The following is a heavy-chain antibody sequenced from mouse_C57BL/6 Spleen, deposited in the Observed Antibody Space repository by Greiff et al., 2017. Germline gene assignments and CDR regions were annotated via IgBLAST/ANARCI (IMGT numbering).Heavy chain of an antibody. Sequence: QVQLQQPGAELVMPGASVKLSCKASGYTFTSYWMHWVKQRPGQGLEWIGEIDPSDSYTNYNQKFKGKSTLTVDKSSSTAYMQLSSLTSEDSAVYYCARCSNYEYFDGWGTGTTVTVSS. D-gene: IGHD2-5*01. V-gene: IGHV1-69*01. CDR3: ARCSNYEYFDG. CDR2: IDPSDSYT. J-gene: IGHJ1*03. CDR1: GYTFTSYW.